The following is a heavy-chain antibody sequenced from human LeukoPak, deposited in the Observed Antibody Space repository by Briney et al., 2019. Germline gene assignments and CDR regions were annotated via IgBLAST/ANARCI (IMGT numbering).Heavy chain of an antibody. J-gene: IGHJ4*02. CDR3: AKVSQYDFWSGYYPHYFDY. Sequence: PGGSLRLSCAASGFTFSDYYMSWIRQAPGKGLEWVSYISSSGSTIYYADSVKGRFTISRDNSKNTLYLQMNSLRAEDTAVYYCAKVSQYDFWSGYYPHYFDYWGQGTLVTVSS. D-gene: IGHD3-3*01. CDR1: GFTFSDYY. V-gene: IGHV3-11*04. CDR2: ISSSGSTI.